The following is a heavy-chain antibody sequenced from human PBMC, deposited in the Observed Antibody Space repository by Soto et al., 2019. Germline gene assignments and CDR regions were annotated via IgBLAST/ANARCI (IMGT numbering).Heavy chain of an antibody. D-gene: IGHD3-3*01. CDR2: IYYSGST. V-gene: IGHV4-31*03. CDR1: GGSISSGGYY. J-gene: IGHJ6*02. Sequence: SETLSLTCTVSGGSISSGGYYWSWIRQHPGKGLEWIGYIYYSGSTYYNPSLKSRVTISVDTSKNQFSLKLSSVTAADTAVYYCARDKYDQGVYYYYGMDVWGQGTTVTVSS. CDR3: ARDKYDQGVYYYYGMDV.